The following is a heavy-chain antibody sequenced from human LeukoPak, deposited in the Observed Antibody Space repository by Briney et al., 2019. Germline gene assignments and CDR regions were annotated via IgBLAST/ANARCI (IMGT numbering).Heavy chain of an antibody. CDR2: IWFDGSNK. J-gene: IGHJ6*03. V-gene: IGHV3-33*01. CDR1: GLTLSSYG. CDR3: ARDGGYCSRTSCPASRMDV. Sequence: PGGSLRPSGAAPGLTLSSYGMHWFRQAPGKGLEWVAVIWFDGSNKYCADSVKGRFTISRDNSKNTLDLQMNSLRAEDTAVYYCARDGGYCSRTSCPASRMDVWGKGTTVTVSS. D-gene: IGHD2-2*03.